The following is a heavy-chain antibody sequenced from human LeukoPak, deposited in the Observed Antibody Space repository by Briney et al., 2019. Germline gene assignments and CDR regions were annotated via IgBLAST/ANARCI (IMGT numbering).Heavy chain of an antibody. Sequence: SETLSLTCTVSGGSISGNSYYWGWIRQPPGKGLEWVGSIYYSGNPFYNPSLKRRVTISVDTSKNQFSLRLDFVTAADTALYYCASQLDSTGYNTGFIDYWGPGTVVTVSS. J-gene: IGHJ4*02. V-gene: IGHV4-39*01. CDR1: GGSISGNSYY. CDR2: IYYSGNP. CDR3: ASQLDSTGYNTGFIDY. D-gene: IGHD3/OR15-3a*01.